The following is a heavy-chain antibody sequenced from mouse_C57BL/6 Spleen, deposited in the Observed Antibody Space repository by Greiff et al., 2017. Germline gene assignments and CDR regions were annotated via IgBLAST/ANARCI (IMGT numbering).Heavy chain of an antibody. Sequence: EVMLVESGGGLVKPGGSLKLSCAVSGFTFSDYGMHWVRQAPEKGLEWVAYISSGSSTIYSADTVKGRFTISRDNAKNTLFLHMTSLRSEDTAMYYCARSGIAWFAYWGQGTLVTVSA. CDR1: GFTFSDYG. V-gene: IGHV5-17*01. CDR2: ISSGSSTI. J-gene: IGHJ3*01. CDR3: ARSGIAWFAY. D-gene: IGHD1-1*01.